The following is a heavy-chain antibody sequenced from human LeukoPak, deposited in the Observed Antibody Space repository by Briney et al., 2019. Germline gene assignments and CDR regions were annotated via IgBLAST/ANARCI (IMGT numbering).Heavy chain of an antibody. CDR1: GFTFSTYW. CDR2: INPDGTTT. J-gene: IGHJ4*02. Sequence: PGGSLRLSCAASGFTFSTYWMHWVRQAPGKGLVWVSRINPDGTTTSYADSVKGRFTISRDNAKDTVYLQMNSLRAEDTAVYYCATERDSSWTFDSWGQGTLVTVSS. V-gene: IGHV3-74*01. D-gene: IGHD6-13*01. CDR3: ATERDSSWTFDS.